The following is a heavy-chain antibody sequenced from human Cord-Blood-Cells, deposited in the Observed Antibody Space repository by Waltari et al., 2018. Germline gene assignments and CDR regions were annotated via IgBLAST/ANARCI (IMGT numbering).Heavy chain of an antibody. CDR1: GGSFSGYY. J-gene: IGHJ4*02. Sequence: QVQLQQWGAGLLKPSETLSLTCAVYGGSFSGYYWSWIRQPPGKGLEWIGEINHRGSTTYNPSLKERVTISVDTSKNQFSLQRSSVTAADTAVYYCARHVLQSGSYCFDYWGQGTLVTVSS. CDR3: ARHVLQSGSYCFDY. V-gene: IGHV4-34*01. D-gene: IGHD1-26*01. CDR2: INHRGST.